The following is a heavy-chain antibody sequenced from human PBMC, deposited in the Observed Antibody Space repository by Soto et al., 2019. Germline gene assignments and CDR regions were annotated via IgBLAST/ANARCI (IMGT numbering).Heavy chain of an antibody. CDR2: IYYSGST. V-gene: IGHV4-30-4*01. D-gene: IGHD3-9*01. CDR1: GGSISSGDYY. CDR3: ARADLTDYDYGMDV. J-gene: IGHJ6*02. Sequence: PSETLSLTCTVSGGSISSGDYYWSWIRQPPGKGLEWIGYIYYSGSTYYNPSLKSRVTISVDTSKNQFSLKLSSVTAADTAVYYCARADLTDYDYGMDVWGQGTTVTVS.